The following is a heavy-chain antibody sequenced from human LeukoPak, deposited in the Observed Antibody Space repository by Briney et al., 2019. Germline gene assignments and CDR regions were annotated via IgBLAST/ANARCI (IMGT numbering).Heavy chain of an antibody. CDR1: GITVSSNY. V-gene: IGHV3-53*01. CDR3: AKATVGGYED. D-gene: IGHD5-12*01. CDR2: VASDGST. J-gene: IGHJ4*02. Sequence: PGGSPRLSCAASGITVSSNYMSWVRQAPGKGLEWVSVVASDGSTKYADSVKGRFAISRDNSRNTLYLQMNSLRAEDTGVYYCAKATVGGYEDWGQGTLVTVSS.